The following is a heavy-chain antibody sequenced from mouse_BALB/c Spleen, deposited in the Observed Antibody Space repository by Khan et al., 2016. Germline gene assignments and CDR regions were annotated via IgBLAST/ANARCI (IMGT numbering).Heavy chain of an antibody. Sequence: QVQLKQSGAELVRPGVSVKISCKGSGYTFTDYAIHWVKLSHAKSLEWIGVISTYYGDATYNQNLKGKATMTVDKSSTTAYMELARLTSEDSAIYYCASTVLATDWYFDVWGAGTTVTVSS. CDR2: ISTYYGDA. V-gene: IGHV1S137*01. D-gene: IGHD1-1*01. CDR1: GYTFTDYA. CDR3: ASTVLATDWYFDV. J-gene: IGHJ1*01.